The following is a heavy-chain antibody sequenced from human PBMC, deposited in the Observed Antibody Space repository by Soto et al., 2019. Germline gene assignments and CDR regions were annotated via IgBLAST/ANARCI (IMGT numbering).Heavy chain of an antibody. Sequence: SETLSLTCTVSGGSISSYYWSWIRQPPGKGLEWNGYIYYSGSTNYNPYLKSRFTISVDKSKDQFSLKLSSVTAADTAVYYCARAKGGDSFDYWGQGTLVTVSS. D-gene: IGHD3-16*01. J-gene: IGHJ4*02. CDR2: IYYSGST. V-gene: IGHV4-59*01. CDR1: GGSISSYY. CDR3: ARAKGGDSFDY.